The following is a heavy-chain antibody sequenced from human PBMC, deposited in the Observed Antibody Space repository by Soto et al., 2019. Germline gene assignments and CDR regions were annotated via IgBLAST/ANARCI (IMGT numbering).Heavy chain of an antibody. CDR3: AHSLYDYVWGTNWFEP. D-gene: IGHD3-16*01. Sequence: QITLKESGPTLVKPTQTLTLTCTFSGFSLSTSGVGVGWIRQPPGKALEWLALIYWDDDKRYSPSLKSRLTITKDTSKNQVVLTMTNMDPVATATYYCAHSLYDYVWGTNWFEPWGQGTLVTVSS. V-gene: IGHV2-5*02. CDR2: IYWDDDK. J-gene: IGHJ5*02. CDR1: GFSLSTSGVG.